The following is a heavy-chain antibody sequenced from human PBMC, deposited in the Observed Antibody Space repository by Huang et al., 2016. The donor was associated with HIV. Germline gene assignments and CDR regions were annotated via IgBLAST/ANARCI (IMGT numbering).Heavy chain of an antibody. J-gene: IGHJ6*02. D-gene: IGHD3-3*01. Sequence: QVRLEQWGQGLLKPSETLSLTCAVYGASFNTYYWSWVRQSPAQGLEWIGEIKPGGYTNDNHSLKSRGTMTVDTAKNQFYLKFRAMTAADAAIYYCARMPTPSYYDTWSLSPVEEDFFYYNLDVWGQGTPVSVSS. CDR2: IKPGGYT. CDR3: ARMPTPSYYDTWSLSPVEEDFFYYNLDV. CDR1: GASFNTYY. V-gene: IGHV4-34*02.